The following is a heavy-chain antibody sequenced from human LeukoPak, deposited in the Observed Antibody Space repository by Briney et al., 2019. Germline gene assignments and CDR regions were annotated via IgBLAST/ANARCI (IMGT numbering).Heavy chain of an antibody. J-gene: IGHJ5*02. V-gene: IGHV4-30-4*01. D-gene: IGHD4-17*01. CDR1: GGSISSGDYY. CDR2: IYYSGST. CDR3: ARETLTTSRWFDP. Sequence: SQTLSLTCTVSGGSISSGDYYWSWIRQPPGKGLEWIGYIYYSGSTYYNPSLKSRVTISVDTSKNQFSLKLSSVTAADTAVYFCARETLTTSRWFDPWGQGTLVTVSS.